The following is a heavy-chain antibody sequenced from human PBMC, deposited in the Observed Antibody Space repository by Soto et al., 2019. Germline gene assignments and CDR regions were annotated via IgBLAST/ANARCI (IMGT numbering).Heavy chain of an antibody. CDR3: ARVGRYYDSSGYSVDF. Sequence: PSETLSLTCTVSGGSISSYYWSWIRQPPGKGLEWIGYISYSGSTNYNPSLKSRATISVDTSKNQLSLKLSSVTAADTAVYYCARVGRYYDSSGYSVDFWGQGTLVTVYS. V-gene: IGHV4-59*01. D-gene: IGHD3-22*01. CDR1: GGSISSYY. J-gene: IGHJ4*02. CDR2: ISYSGST.